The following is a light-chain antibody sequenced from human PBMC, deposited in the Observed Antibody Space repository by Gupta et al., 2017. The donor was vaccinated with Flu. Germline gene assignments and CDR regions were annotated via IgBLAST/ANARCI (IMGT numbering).Light chain of an antibody. V-gene: IGLV3-1*01. CDR3: QAWDRGTLV. Sequence: SFDLTQPPSVSVDPGQTATITCSGDTLGDNFASWYQHRPGQSPLLLIYQESKRPAGIPDRFAGANSGNTATLTVSGTQAVDEADYYCQAWDRGTLVFGGGTRLTVL. J-gene: IGLJ2*01. CDR2: QES. CDR1: TLGDNF.